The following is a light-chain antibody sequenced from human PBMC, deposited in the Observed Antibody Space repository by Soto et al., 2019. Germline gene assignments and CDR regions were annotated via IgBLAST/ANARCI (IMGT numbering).Light chain of an antibody. J-gene: IGKJ1*01. CDR2: GAS. Sequence: EIVMTQSPATLSVSPGERATLSCRASQSISSNLAWYQQKPGQAPRLLIYGASTRATGTPSRFSGSGSGTEFTLTISSLQSEDFAVYYGQQYNTWWTFGQGTKVEIK. CDR3: QQYNTWWT. V-gene: IGKV3-15*01. CDR1: QSISSN.